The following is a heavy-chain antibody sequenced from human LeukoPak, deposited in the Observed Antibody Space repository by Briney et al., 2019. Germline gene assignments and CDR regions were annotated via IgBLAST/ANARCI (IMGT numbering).Heavy chain of an antibody. J-gene: IGHJ4*02. CDR1: GFTFSGYG. D-gene: IGHD2-2*01. Sequence: PGGSLRLSCAASGFTFSGYGIHWVRQAPGKGLEWVAVIWYVGSHKYYADSVKGRYTISRDNSKNMLYLQMNSLRAEDTAVYYCARDGPRGIVVVPAATYFDYWGQGTLVTVSS. CDR3: ARDGPRGIVVVPAATYFDY. V-gene: IGHV3-33*01. CDR2: IWYVGSHK.